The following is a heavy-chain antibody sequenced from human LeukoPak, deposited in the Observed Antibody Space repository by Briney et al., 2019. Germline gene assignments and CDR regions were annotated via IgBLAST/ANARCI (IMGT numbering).Heavy chain of an antibody. CDR3: ARQPVVAATPFYYMDV. V-gene: IGHV4-59*08. CDR2: IYYSGST. Sequence: PSEILSLTCTVSGGSISSYYWSWIRQPPGKGLEWIGYIYYSGSTNYNPSLKSRVAISVDTSKNQFSLKLSSVTAADTAVYYCARQPVVAATPFYYMDVWGKGAPVTISS. D-gene: IGHD2-15*01. J-gene: IGHJ6*03. CDR1: GGSISSYY.